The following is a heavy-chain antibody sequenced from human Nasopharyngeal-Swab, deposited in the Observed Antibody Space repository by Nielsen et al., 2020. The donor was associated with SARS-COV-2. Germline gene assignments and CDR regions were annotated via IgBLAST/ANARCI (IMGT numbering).Heavy chain of an antibody. CDR2: IYPGDADS. J-gene: IGHJ5*02. Sequence: GESLKISCKGSEYSFSNYWIGWVRQMPGKGLEWMGIIYPGDADSRYTPSFQGQVTITADTSISTAYLQWSSLKASDTAIYYCARLEVQRIFGVVSWFDPWGQGTLVTVSS. CDR1: EYSFSNYW. D-gene: IGHD3-3*01. V-gene: IGHV5-51*01. CDR3: ARLEVQRIFGVVSWFDP.